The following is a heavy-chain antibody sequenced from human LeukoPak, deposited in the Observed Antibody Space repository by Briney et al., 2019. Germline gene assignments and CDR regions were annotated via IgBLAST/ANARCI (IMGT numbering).Heavy chain of an antibody. V-gene: IGHV4-39*07. CDR2: IYYSGST. CDR3: ARAGSGPIPRGYYYGMDV. D-gene: IGHD2-21*01. CDR1: GGSISSSSYY. J-gene: IGHJ6*02. Sequence: SETLSLTCTVSGGSISSSSYYWGWIRQPPGKGLEWIGSIYYSGSTYYNPSLKSRVTISVDTSKNQFSLKLSSVTAADTAVYYCARAGSGPIPRGYYYGMDVWGQGTTVTVSS.